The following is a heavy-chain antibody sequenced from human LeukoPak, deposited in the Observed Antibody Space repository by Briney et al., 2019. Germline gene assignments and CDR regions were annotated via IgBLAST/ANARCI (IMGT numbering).Heavy chain of an antibody. CDR3: ARQADGYSYGPLDY. CDR2: INHSGST. V-gene: IGHV4-34*01. D-gene: IGHD5-18*01. CDR1: GGSFSGYY. Sequence: SETLSLTCAVYGGSFSGYYWSWIRQPPGKGLEWIGEINHSGSTNYNPSLKSRVTISVDTSKNKFSLKLSSVTAADTAVYYCARQADGYSYGPLDYWGQGTLVTVSS. J-gene: IGHJ4*02.